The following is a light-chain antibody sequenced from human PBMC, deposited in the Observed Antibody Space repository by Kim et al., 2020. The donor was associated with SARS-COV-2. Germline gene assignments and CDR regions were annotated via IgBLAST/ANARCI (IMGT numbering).Light chain of an antibody. CDR3: QAWDSNTVV. CDR2: QDT. CDR1: KLGSKF. Sequence: SYELTQPPSVSVSPGQTTSIICSGDKLGSKFAFWYQQRPGQSPVLVIHQDTKRPSGIPERFSGSNSGNTATLTISGPQTMDEADYYCQAWDSNTVVFGGG. V-gene: IGLV3-1*01. J-gene: IGLJ2*01.